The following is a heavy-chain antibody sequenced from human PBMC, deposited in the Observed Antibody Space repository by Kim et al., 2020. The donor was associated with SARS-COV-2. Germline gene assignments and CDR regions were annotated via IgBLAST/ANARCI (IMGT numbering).Heavy chain of an antibody. J-gene: IGHJ3*02. CDR1: GFTFSDYY. Sequence: GGSLRLSCAASGFTFSDYYMSWIRQAPGKGLEWVSYISSSSSYTNYADSVKGRFTISRDNAKNSLYLQMNSLRAEDTAVYYCARERPDYDSSGPGIDDAFDIWGQGTMVTVSS. V-gene: IGHV3-11*06. CDR3: ARERPDYDSSGPGIDDAFDI. CDR2: ISSSSSYT. D-gene: IGHD3-22*01.